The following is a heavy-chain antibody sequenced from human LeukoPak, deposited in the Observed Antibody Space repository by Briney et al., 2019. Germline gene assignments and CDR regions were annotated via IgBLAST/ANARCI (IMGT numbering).Heavy chain of an antibody. J-gene: IGHJ6*02. Sequence: SETLSLTCSVSGGSISGYYWTWVRQPPGQGLEWIWHIHYSGRADYNPSLKSRITMSVDTSRNQISLKLSSVTAADTAIYYCVRFGVNYDMDVWGQGTTVTVFS. CDR2: IHYSGRA. CDR3: VRFGVNYDMDV. CDR1: GGSISGYY. V-gene: IGHV4-59*01. D-gene: IGHD3-16*01.